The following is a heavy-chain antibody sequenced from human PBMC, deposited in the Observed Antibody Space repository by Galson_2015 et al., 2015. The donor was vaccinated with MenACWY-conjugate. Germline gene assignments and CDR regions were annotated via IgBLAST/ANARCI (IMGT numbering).Heavy chain of an antibody. CDR1: GFTFSTYG. CDR2: ITSNGDST. CDR3: VKSRSGSCYDGMDV. V-gene: IGHV3-64D*09. D-gene: IGHD1-26*01. Sequence: SLRLSCAASGFTFSTYGMHWVRQAPGKGLEYVSGITSNGDSTYYSDSVKGRFTISRDNSKNTLYLQMSSLRAEDTAVYYCVKSRSGSCYDGMDVWGQGTTVTVS. J-gene: IGHJ6*02.